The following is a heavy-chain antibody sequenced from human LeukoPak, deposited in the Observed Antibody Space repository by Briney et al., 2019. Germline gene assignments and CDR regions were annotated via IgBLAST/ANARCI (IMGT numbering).Heavy chain of an antibody. CDR3: ARHVSNLVGTYYFDY. D-gene: IGHD1-26*01. CDR2: IYPGDSDT. V-gene: IGHV5-51*01. CDR1: GCIFPNYW. J-gene: IGHJ4*02. Sequence: GESLKISCKGSGCIFPNYWIGWVRQIPGKGLEWMGIIYPGDSDTKYSPSFQGQVTISADKSISTAYLQWSSLKASDTAMYYCARHVSNLVGTYYFDYWGQGTLVTVSS.